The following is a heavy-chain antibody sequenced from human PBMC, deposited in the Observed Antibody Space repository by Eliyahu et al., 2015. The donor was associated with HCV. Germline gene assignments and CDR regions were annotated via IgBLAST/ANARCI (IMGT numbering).Heavy chain of an antibody. D-gene: IGHD6-13*01. Sequence: GFTFSSYGMHWVRQAPGKGLEWVAVISYDGSNKYYADSVKGRFTISRDNSKNTLYLQMNSLRAEDTAVYYCAKDADGSSWSGRFDYWGQGTLVTVSS. J-gene: IGHJ4*02. CDR2: ISYDGSNK. V-gene: IGHV3-30*18. CDR3: AKDADGSSWSGRFDY. CDR1: GFTFSSYG.